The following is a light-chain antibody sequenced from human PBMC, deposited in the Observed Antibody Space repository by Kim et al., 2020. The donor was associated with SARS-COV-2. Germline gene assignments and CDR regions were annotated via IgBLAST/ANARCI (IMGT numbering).Light chain of an antibody. CDR3: TSRGSNDNVL. J-gene: IGLJ2*01. CDR1: TLTTYY. CDR2: GKN. Sequence: VAMGQTVRITCQVDTLTTYYATRYPQKPVQPPIVLIYGKNPRPSGIPDRFSGSSSGDTASLTITGTQAGDEADYYCTSRGSNDNVLFGGGTQLTVL. V-gene: IGLV3-19*01.